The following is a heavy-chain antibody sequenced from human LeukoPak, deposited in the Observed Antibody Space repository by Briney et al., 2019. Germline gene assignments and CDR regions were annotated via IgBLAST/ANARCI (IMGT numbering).Heavy chain of an antibody. Sequence: SETLSLTCTVSGGSISSGDYYWSWIRQPPGKGLEWIGYIYYSRSTYYNPSLKSRVTISVDTSKNQFSLKLSSVTAADTAVYYCARSPGIAAAEQHYFDYWGQGTLVTVSS. V-gene: IGHV4-30-4*01. CDR1: GGSISSGDYY. CDR3: ARSPGIAAAEQHYFDY. D-gene: IGHD6-13*01. CDR2: IYYSRST. J-gene: IGHJ4*02.